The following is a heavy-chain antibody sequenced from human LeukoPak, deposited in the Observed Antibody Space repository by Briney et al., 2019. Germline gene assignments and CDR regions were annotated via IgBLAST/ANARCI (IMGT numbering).Heavy chain of an antibody. J-gene: IGHJ4*02. Sequence: SETLSLTCAASGGSFSGYYWTWIRQPPGKGLEWIGEINHSGSANYNPSLKSRVTISLDTSKNQFSLKLSSVTAADTAVYYCARGQGTVTTHWGQGTLVTVSS. CDR2: INHSGSA. CDR3: ARGQGTVTTH. V-gene: IGHV4-34*01. D-gene: IGHD4-17*01. CDR1: GGSFSGYY.